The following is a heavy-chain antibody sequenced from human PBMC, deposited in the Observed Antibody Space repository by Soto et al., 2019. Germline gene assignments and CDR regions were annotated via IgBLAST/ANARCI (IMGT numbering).Heavy chain of an antibody. V-gene: IGHV3-21*06. Sequence: GGSLRLSCAASGFTFTRYSMNWVRQAPGKGLEWVSSISSTTNYIYYGDSMKGRFTISRDNAKNSLYLQMNSLRAEDTAVYYCAIESEDLTSNFDYWGQGTLVTVSS. J-gene: IGHJ4*02. CDR2: ISSTTNYI. D-gene: IGHD2-15*01. CDR3: AIESEDLTSNFDY. CDR1: GFTFTRYS.